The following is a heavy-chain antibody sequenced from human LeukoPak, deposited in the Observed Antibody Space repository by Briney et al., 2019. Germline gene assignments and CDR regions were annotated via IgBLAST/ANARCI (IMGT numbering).Heavy chain of an antibody. CDR1: GFTFSSYS. CDR3: ARGDRSGNYYGSGSP. CDR2: ISSSSSYI. V-gene: IGHV3-21*01. Sequence: PGGSLRLSCAASGFTFSSYSMNWVRQAPGKGLEWVSSISSSSSYIYYADSVKGRFTISRDNAKNSLYLQTNSLRAEDTAVYYCARGDRSGNYYGSGSPWGQGTLVTVSS. D-gene: IGHD3-10*01. J-gene: IGHJ5*02.